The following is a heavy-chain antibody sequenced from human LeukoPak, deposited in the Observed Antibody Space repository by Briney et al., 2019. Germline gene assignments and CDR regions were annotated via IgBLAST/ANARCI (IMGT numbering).Heavy chain of an antibody. CDR1: GFTFSKFA. Sequence: PGRSLRLSCAAAGFTFSKFAMHWVRQAPGKGLEWVAVVSYDGSYKYYADSVKGRFTISKDSSKNTLDLQMNSLRTEDTAVYYCARHHKYGSYDYVWGSYRYRRGAFDIWGQGTMVTVSS. D-gene: IGHD3-16*02. CDR3: ARHHKYGSYDYVWGSYRYRRGAFDI. CDR2: VSYDGSYK. V-gene: IGHV3-30*04. J-gene: IGHJ3*02.